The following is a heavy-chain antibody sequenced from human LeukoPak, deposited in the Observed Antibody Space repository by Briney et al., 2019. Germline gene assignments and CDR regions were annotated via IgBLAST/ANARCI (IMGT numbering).Heavy chain of an antibody. CDR3: ARYYPLNAFDI. J-gene: IGHJ3*02. CDR2: TKPDGSST. D-gene: IGHD2/OR15-2a*01. Sequence: GGSLRLSCAASGFAFSTYWMYWVRQVAGKGLVWVSRTKPDGSSTEYADSVKGRFTISRDNAKNSLYLQMNSLRAEDTAVYYCARYYPLNAFDIWGQGTMVTVSS. V-gene: IGHV3-74*01. CDR1: GFAFSTYW.